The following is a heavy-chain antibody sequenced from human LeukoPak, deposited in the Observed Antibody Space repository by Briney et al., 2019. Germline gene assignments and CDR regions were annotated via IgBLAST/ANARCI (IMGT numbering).Heavy chain of an antibody. J-gene: IGHJ4*02. V-gene: IGHV3-30-3*01. CDR3: ARVEGYKTEINYFDY. CDR2: ISYDGSNK. Sequence: GGSLRLSCAASGFTFSSYAMHWVRQAPGKGLEWVAVISYDGSNKYYADSVKGRFTISRDNSKNTLYLQMNSLRAEDTAVYYCARVEGYKTEINYFDYWGQGTLVAVSS. D-gene: IGHD1-14*01. CDR1: GFTFSSYA.